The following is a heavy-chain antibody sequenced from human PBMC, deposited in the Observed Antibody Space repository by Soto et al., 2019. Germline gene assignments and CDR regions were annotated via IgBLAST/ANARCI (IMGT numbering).Heavy chain of an antibody. CDR2: IYYSGST. D-gene: IGHD5-18*01. Sequence: SETLSPTCTVSGGSISSYYWSWIRQPPGKGLEWIGYIYYSGSTNYNPSLKSRVTISVDTSKNQFSLKLSSVTAADTAVYYCARTADEDTAMDNWGQGTLVTVSS. V-gene: IGHV4-59*01. CDR1: GGSISSYY. J-gene: IGHJ4*02. CDR3: ARTADEDTAMDN.